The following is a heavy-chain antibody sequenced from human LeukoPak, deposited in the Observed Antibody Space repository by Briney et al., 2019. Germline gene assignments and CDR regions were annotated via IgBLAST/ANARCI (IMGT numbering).Heavy chain of an antibody. Sequence: GGSLRLSCAASGFTFSSYSMNWVRQAPGKGLEWVSYISSSSSTIYYADSVKGRFTTSRDNSKNTLYLQMNSLRAEDTAVYYCARVDGSGSYYIGYYYYYMDVWGKGTTVTISS. CDR2: ISSSSSTI. D-gene: IGHD3-10*01. J-gene: IGHJ6*03. CDR1: GFTFSSYS. CDR3: ARVDGSGSYYIGYYYYYMDV. V-gene: IGHV3-48*01.